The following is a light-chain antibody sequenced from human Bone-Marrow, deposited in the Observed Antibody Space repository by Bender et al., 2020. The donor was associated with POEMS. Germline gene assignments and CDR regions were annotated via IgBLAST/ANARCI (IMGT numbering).Light chain of an antibody. CDR3: QSADSSDSVV. CDR2: KDT. Sequence: SSVLNQPPSVSVAPGQTARITCGADNIGRNSVHRYQQKAGQAPMQVIYKDTERLSEIPERFSASSSGTTVTLPISGVQADDEADYYCQSADSSDSVVFGGATNLTVL. V-gene: IGLV3-25*03. CDR1: IGRNSV. J-gene: IGLJ2*01.